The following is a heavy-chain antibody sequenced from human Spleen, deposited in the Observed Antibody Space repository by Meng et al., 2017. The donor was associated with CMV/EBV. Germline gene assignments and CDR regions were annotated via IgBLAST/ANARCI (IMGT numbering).Heavy chain of an antibody. Sequence: SETLSLTCKVSGASISSGSYYWGWIRQPPGKGLEWIGSIFHTGSTYYNPSLESRVTISVATSRNQISLNLNSVTAADTAKYYCARDRPVTLIGDYFDYWGRGKLVTVSS. D-gene: IGHD3-22*01. CDR2: IFHTGST. J-gene: IGHJ4*02. V-gene: IGHV4-39*07. CDR3: ARDRPVTLIGDYFDY. CDR1: GASISSGSYY.